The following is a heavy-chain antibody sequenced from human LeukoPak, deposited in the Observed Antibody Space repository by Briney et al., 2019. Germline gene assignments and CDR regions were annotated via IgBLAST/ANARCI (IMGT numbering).Heavy chain of an antibody. CDR1: GCTFSSYE. Sequence: PGRSLRLSCAASGCTFSSYEMYWVRQAPGKGLEWVSYISSSGSTIYYADSVKGRFTISRDNAKNSLYLQMNSLRAEDTAVYYCATINSYGPFDYWGQGTLVTVSS. J-gene: IGHJ4*02. CDR2: ISSSGSTI. V-gene: IGHV3-48*03. CDR3: ATINSYGPFDY. D-gene: IGHD5-18*01.